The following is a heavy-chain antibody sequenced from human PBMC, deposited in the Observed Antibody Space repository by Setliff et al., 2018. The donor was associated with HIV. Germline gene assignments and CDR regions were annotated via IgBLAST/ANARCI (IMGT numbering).Heavy chain of an antibody. CDR2: IYHTGIT. CDR1: GGSISSGDYY. Sequence: SETLSLTCTVSGGSISSGDYYWSWIRQPPGKGLEWIGSIYHTGITYDNPSLKSRVTISVDTSKNQISLRLSSVTAADTAVYYCARLSGGMVPNYWGQGTLVTVSS. D-gene: IGHD3-10*01. V-gene: IGHV4-39*01. CDR3: ARLSGGMVPNY. J-gene: IGHJ4*02.